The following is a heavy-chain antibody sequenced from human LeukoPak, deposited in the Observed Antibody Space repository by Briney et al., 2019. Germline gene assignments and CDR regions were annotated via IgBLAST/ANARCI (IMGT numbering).Heavy chain of an antibody. CDR3: ARAPKFRLVGVSKGPFDP. J-gene: IGHJ5*02. V-gene: IGHV1-69*06. CDR2: IIPIFGTA. Sequence: ASVKVSCKASGGTFSSYAISWVRQAPGQGLEWMGGIIPIFGTANYAQQFQGRVTITADKSTSTAYMELSSLRSEDTAVYYCARAPKFRLVGVSKGPFDPWGQGTLVTVPS. CDR1: GGTFSSYA. D-gene: IGHD1-26*01.